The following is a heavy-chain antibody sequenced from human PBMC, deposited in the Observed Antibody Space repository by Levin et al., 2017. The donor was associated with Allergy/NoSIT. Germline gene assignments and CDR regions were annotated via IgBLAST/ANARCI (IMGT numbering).Heavy chain of an antibody. CDR2: ISGSGGTT. CDR3: AKARSWYPQFDY. V-gene: IGHV3-23*01. D-gene: IGHD6-13*01. J-gene: IGHJ4*02. Sequence: GESLKISCAASGFSFSSYAMSWVRQAPGKGLEWVSSISGSGGTTYYADSVKGRFTISRDNSKNTLCLQMNSLRAGDTAVYYCAKARSWYPQFDYWGQGALVTVSS. CDR1: GFSFSSYA.